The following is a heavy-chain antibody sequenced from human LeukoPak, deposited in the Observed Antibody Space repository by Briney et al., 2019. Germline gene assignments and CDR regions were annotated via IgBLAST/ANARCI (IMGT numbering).Heavy chain of an antibody. J-gene: IGHJ4*02. V-gene: IGHV3-21*01. CDR2: IGTDGSYI. CDR3: ASTFYGDSPPY. CDR1: GFTFSSHN. D-gene: IGHD4-17*01. Sequence: GGSLRLSCAASGFTFSSHNMNWARQAPMKGLEWVSSIGTDGSYIYYADSVQGRFTISRDNAKNSLYLQMNSLTAEDTAVYYCASTFYGDSPPYWGQGTLVTVSS.